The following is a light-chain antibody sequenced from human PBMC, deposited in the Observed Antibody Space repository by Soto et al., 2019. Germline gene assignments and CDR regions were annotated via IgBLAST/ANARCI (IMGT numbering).Light chain of an antibody. Sequence: EIVLTQSPATLSLSPGERATLSCRASQSVSSYLAWYQQKPGQAPRLLIYVASSRATGIPARFSGSGSGTDFTLTISSLEPEDFAVYYCQQRSNWLTFGGGTKVEIK. J-gene: IGKJ4*01. V-gene: IGKV3-11*01. CDR2: VAS. CDR1: QSVSSY. CDR3: QQRSNWLT.